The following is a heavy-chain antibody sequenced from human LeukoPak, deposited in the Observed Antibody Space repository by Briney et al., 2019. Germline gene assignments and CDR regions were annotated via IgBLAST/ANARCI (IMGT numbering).Heavy chain of an antibody. CDR2: FCLGRDT. D-gene: IGHD1-14*01. J-gene: IGHJ4*02. Sequence: SETLSLTCTVSGDSVTNDFFWGWVRQPPGKELEWIGSFCLGRDTYYRPSLKSRVTISVDTSKNQFSLNLNSVTAADTAVYYCARWASISREPGGFFDHWGQGTLVTVSS. V-gene: IGHV4-38-2*02. CDR1: GDSVTNDFF. CDR3: ARWASISREPGGFFDH.